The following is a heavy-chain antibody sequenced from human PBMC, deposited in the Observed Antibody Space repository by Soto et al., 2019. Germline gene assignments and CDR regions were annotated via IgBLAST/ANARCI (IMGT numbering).Heavy chain of an antibody. J-gene: IGHJ6*02. CDR1: KFIFSDYY. V-gene: IGHV3-11*01. Sequence: LRLSCAASKFIFSDYYMSWIRQAPGKGLEWVSYISNSGTTIYYADSVKGRFTISRDNAKKSLYLQMNSLRAEDTAVYYCARDTLPTDFGLGWDVWGQGTTVTVSS. CDR2: ISNSGTTI. D-gene: IGHD4-17*01. CDR3: ARDTLPTDFGLGWDV.